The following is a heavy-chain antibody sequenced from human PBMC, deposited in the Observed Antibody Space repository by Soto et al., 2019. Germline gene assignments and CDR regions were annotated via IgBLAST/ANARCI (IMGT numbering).Heavy chain of an antibody. Sequence: SETLSLTCTVSGGSISSSSYYWGWIRQPPGKGLEWIGSIYYSGSTYYNPSLKSRVTISVDTSKNQFSLKLSSVTAADTAVYYCARHVQDSSSSQYFDYWGQGTLVTVSS. J-gene: IGHJ4*02. V-gene: IGHV4-39*01. D-gene: IGHD6-6*01. CDR3: ARHVQDSSSSQYFDY. CDR1: GGSISSSSYY. CDR2: IYYSGST.